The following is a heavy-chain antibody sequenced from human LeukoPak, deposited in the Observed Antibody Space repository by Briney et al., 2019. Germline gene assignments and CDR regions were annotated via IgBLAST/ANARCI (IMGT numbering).Heavy chain of an antibody. V-gene: IGHV3-49*04. CDR3: TRVGDHDYGDMGRDY. CDR1: GFTFGDYA. D-gene: IGHD4-17*01. J-gene: IGHJ4*02. Sequence: GGSLRLSCTASGFTFGDYALSWVRQAPGKGLEWVGFIRSKAYGGTTEYAASVKGRFTISRDDSKSIAYLQMNSLKTEDTAVYYCTRVGDHDYGDMGRDYWGQGTLVTVSS. CDR2: IRSKAYGGTT.